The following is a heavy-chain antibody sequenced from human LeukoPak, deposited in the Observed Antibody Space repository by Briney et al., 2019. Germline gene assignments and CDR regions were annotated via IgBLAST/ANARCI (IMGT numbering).Heavy chain of an antibody. CDR1: GDTFSSYA. V-gene: IGHV1-69*05. J-gene: IGHJ6*03. Sequence: SVKVSCKASGDTFSSYAISWVRQAPGQGLEWMGGFIPMYGSANYPQKFQGRVTITTDESSATAYMELSSLRSEDTAVYYCARTPISGSYEASYYYMDVWGKGTTVTVSS. CDR3: ARTPISGSYEASYYYMDV. CDR2: FIPMYGSA. D-gene: IGHD1-26*01.